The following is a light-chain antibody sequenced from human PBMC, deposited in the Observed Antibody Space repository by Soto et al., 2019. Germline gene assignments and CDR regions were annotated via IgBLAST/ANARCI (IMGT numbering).Light chain of an antibody. Sequence: EIVLTQSPGTLSLSPGERATLSCRASQGVSSSYFAWYQQKPGQAPRLLIYGASGRATGIPDRFSGSGSGTAFTLPISRLEPEDFAVYYCQQYGSSPLYTFGQGTKLEIK. V-gene: IGKV3-20*01. CDR1: QGVSSSY. J-gene: IGKJ2*01. CDR3: QQYGSSPLYT. CDR2: GAS.